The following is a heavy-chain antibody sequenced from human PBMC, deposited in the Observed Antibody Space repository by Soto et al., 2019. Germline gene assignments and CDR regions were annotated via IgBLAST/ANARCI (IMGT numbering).Heavy chain of an antibody. Sequence: QVQVVQSGAEVKKPGSSVKISCTASGRIFSSFPTSWVRQVPGQGLEWMGGVISASGSVTYAPKFQGRVTMTAVNSAGIGQMELTSLTSEATAIYYCARVGSRDAYNYVLDQWGPGTMVTVSS. CDR1: GRIFSSFP. D-gene: IGHD5-18*01. J-gene: IGHJ1*01. V-gene: IGHV1-69*06. CDR3: ARVGSRDAYNYVLDQ. CDR2: VISASGSV.